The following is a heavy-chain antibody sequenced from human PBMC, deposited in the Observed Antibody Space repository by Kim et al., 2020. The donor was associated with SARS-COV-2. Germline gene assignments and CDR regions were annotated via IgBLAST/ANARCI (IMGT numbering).Heavy chain of an antibody. CDR2: VYYSGST. Sequence: SETLSLTCTVSGGSIGSSSYYWGWIRQPPGKGLEWIVSVYYSGSTYYNPSLKSRITISVDTSKNQFSLKLSSVTAADTAVYYCARWSYGGNSFDYWGQGTLVTVSS. J-gene: IGHJ4*02. CDR3: ARWSYGGNSFDY. V-gene: IGHV4-39*01. D-gene: IGHD1-26*01. CDR1: GGSIGSSSYY.